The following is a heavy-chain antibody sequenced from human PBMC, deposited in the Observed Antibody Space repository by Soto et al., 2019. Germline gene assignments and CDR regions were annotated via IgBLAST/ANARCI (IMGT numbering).Heavy chain of an antibody. Sequence: PSETLSLTCAVYGESFSGYYWTWIRQPPGKGLEWIGYIYYSGSTNYNPSLKSRVTISVDTSKNQFSLKLSSVTAADTAVYYCARLWFGEPVDYWGQGTLVTVSS. CDR2: IYYSGST. J-gene: IGHJ4*02. V-gene: IGHV4-59*08. CDR1: GESFSGYY. D-gene: IGHD3-10*01. CDR3: ARLWFGEPVDY.